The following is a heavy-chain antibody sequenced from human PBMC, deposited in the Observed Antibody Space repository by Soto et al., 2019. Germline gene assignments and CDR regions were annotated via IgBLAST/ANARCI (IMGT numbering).Heavy chain of an antibody. CDR2: IYTSGST. CDR3: AKGGYYYDDAFDI. Sequence: FETLSLTCTVSGGSISSYYGSWIRQPAGKGLEWIGRIYTSGSTNYNPSLKGRVTMSVDTSKNQFSLKLSSVTAADTAVHYCAKGGYYYDDAFDIWGQGTMVTVSS. D-gene: IGHD3-22*01. J-gene: IGHJ3*02. V-gene: IGHV4-4*07. CDR1: GGSISSYY.